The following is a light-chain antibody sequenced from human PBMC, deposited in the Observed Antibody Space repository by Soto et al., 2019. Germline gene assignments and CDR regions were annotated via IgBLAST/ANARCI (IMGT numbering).Light chain of an antibody. J-gene: IGKJ3*01. Sequence: EIVLTQSPGTLSLSPGERATLSCRASQSVSSSYLAWYQQKPGQAPRLLIYSASTRATGIPDRFSGSGSGTDFTLTISRLEPEDFAGYYCQQYGSSPLFTFGPGTKVDSK. CDR2: SAS. CDR3: QQYGSSPLFT. V-gene: IGKV3-20*01. CDR1: QSVSSSY.